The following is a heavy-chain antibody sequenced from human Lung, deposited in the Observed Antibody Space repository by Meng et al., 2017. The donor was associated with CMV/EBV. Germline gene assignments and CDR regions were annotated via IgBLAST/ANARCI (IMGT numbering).Heavy chain of an antibody. CDR2: ITASGGST. J-gene: IGHJ4*02. CDR3: AKAFSSSWYREYYDY. V-gene: IGHV3-23*01. CDR1: GFTFSSSA. Sequence: GGSLRLSCAASGFTFSSSAMSWVRQAPGKGLEWVSAITASGGSTYHADSVRGRFTISRDNSKNTLYLQLNSLRVEDTAVYYCAKAFSSSWYREYYDYWGQGTLVXVSS. D-gene: IGHD6-13*01.